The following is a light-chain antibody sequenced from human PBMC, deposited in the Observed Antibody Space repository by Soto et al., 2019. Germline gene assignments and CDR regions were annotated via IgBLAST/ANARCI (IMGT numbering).Light chain of an antibody. CDR3: LLLYSGTRRV. V-gene: IGLV7-46*01. CDR2: DTN. Sequence: QAVVTQEPSMTVSPGGTVTLTCGSSSGAVTSGHYPYWFQQKPGQAPRTLIYDTNNRHSWTPARFSGSLLGGKAALTLSGAQPEDEADYYCLLLYSGTRRVFGPGTKVTVL. CDR1: SGAVTSGHY. J-gene: IGLJ1*01.